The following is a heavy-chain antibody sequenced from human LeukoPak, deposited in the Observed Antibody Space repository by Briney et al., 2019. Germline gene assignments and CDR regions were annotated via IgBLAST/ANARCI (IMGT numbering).Heavy chain of an antibody. CDR2: ISGSGGST. J-gene: IGHJ6*02. V-gene: IGHV3-23*01. Sequence: GGSPRLSCAASGFTFSSSAMSWVRQAPGKGLEWVSTISGSGGSTYYADSVKGRFTISRDNSKNTLYLQMNSLRAEDTAVYYCAKDLSSGYYPRYGMDVWGQGTTVTVSS. D-gene: IGHD3-22*01. CDR3: AKDLSSGYYPRYGMDV. CDR1: GFTFSSSA.